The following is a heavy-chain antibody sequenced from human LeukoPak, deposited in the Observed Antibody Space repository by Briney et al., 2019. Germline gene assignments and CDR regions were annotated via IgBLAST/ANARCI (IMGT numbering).Heavy chain of an antibody. Sequence: SETLSLTCTVSGGSISSYYWSWIRQPPGKGLEWIGYVYYSGSTNYNPSLKSRVTISVDTSKNQFSLKMSSVTAADTAVYYCARTYYDLWSGSRYWYFELWGRGTLVTVSS. D-gene: IGHD3-3*01. J-gene: IGHJ2*01. CDR3: ARTYYDLWSGSRYWYFEL. CDR1: GGSISSYY. V-gene: IGHV4-59*08. CDR2: VYYSGST.